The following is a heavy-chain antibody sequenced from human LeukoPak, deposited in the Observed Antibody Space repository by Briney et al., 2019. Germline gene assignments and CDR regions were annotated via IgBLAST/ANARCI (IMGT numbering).Heavy chain of an antibody. Sequence: ASVKVSCKASGYTCTSYGISWVRQAPGQGLEWMGWISAYDGNTNYAQKLQGRVTMTTGTSTSTAYMELRSLRSDDTAVYYCARDRRILTGPDYWGQGTLVTVSS. CDR1: GYTCTSYG. J-gene: IGHJ4*02. V-gene: IGHV1-18*04. CDR2: ISAYDGNT. D-gene: IGHD3-9*01. CDR3: ARDRRILTGPDY.